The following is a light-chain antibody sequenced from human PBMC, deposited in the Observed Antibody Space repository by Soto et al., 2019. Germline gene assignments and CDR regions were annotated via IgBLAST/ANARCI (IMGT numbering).Light chain of an antibody. CDR1: QTISSW. J-gene: IGKJ3*01. CDR3: QQYDNLPFT. V-gene: IGKV1-5*03. CDR2: KAS. Sequence: DIQMTQSPSTLSGSVGDRFTITCRASQTISSWLAWYQQKPGKAPKFLIYKASTLESGVPSRFSGSGSGTDFSFTISSLQPEDIATYYCQQYDNLPFTFGPGTKVDIK.